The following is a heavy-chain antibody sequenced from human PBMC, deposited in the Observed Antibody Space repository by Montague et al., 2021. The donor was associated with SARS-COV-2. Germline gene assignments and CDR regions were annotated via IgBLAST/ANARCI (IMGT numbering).Heavy chain of an antibody. CDR1: GFSIGSGDY. CDR3: ARDPSRQLLLYPVGGYYYGMDV. Sequence: SETLSLTCTVSGFSIGSGDYWGWIRQPPGKGLEWIGSIYHSGTTYYNPSLQSRLTMSIDTSTNQFSLKLNSVTAADTTAYYCARDPSRQLLLYPVGGYYYGMDVWGQGTTVTVSS. D-gene: IGHD2-2*02. CDR2: IYHSGTT. V-gene: IGHV4-38-2*02. J-gene: IGHJ6*02.